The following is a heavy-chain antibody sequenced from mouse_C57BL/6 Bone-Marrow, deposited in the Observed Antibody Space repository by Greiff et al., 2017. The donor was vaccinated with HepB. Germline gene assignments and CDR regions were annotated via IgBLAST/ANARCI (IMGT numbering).Heavy chain of an antibody. J-gene: IGHJ2*01. D-gene: IGHD1-1*01. CDR3: ARLVITTVVATRFDY. CDR2: IYPGSGST. CDR1: GYTFTSYW. V-gene: IGHV1-55*01. Sequence: QVQLKQPGAELVKPGASVKMSCKASGYTFTSYWITWVKQRPGQGLEWIGDIYPGSGSTNYNEKFKSKATLTVDTSSSTAYMQLSSLTSEDSAVYYCARLVITTVVATRFDYWGQGTTLTVSS.